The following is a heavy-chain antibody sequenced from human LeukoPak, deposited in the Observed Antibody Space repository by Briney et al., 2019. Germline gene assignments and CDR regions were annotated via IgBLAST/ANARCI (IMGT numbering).Heavy chain of an antibody. CDR1: SGSISRGYYY. J-gene: IGHJ4*02. CDR2: IYISGST. CDR3: ARVGYGYYVDY. V-gene: IGHV4-61*02. Sequence: SQTLSLTCTVSSGSISRGYYYWSWIRQPAGKGLEWIGRIYISGSTNYSPSLKSRVTISLDTSKNEFSLRLSSVTAADTAVYYCARVGYGYYVDYWGQGTLVTVSS. D-gene: IGHD5-18*01.